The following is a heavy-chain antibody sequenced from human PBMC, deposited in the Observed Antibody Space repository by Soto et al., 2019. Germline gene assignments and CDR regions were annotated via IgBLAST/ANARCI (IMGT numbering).Heavy chain of an antibody. V-gene: IGHV3-23*01. Sequence: PGGSLRLACASSRLMFNNYAMSLARQDSGKGLEWVSTVSVSGGTTYYADSLKGRFTISRDNSKKTVYLQMSRLRADDTAIYYCAKGLYYSDSSGYRLFDYWGQGTLVTVSS. J-gene: IGHJ4*02. CDR2: VSVSGGTT. CDR1: RLMFNNYA. CDR3: AKGLYYSDSSGYRLFDY. D-gene: IGHD3-22*01.